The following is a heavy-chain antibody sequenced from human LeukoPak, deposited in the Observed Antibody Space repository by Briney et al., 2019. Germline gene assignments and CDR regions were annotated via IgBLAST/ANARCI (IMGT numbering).Heavy chain of an antibody. Sequence: PGGSLRLSCAASGFDFSAFGMNWVRQAPGKGLEWVSSISSSSSYIYYADSVKGRFTISRDNSKNTLYLQMNSLRAEDTAVYYCAKEAEITMIVVVMGTGFDYWGQGTLVTVSS. J-gene: IGHJ4*02. D-gene: IGHD3-22*01. V-gene: IGHV3-21*04. CDR3: AKEAEITMIVVVMGTGFDY. CDR1: GFDFSAFG. CDR2: ISSSSSYI.